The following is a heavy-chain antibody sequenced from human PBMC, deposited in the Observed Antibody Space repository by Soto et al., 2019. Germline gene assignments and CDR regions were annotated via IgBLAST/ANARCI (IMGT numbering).Heavy chain of an antibody. CDR1: GFTFRNYW. CDR2: IKQDGSEI. CDR3: AIPARGDDYSA. J-gene: IGHJ1*01. D-gene: IGHD4-4*01. V-gene: IGHV3-7*01. Sequence: EIQLVESGGGLVQPGGSPRLSCAASGFTFRNYWMNWARQAPGKGLEWVANIKQDGSEIYYVDAVKGRFTISRDNAENSLYLQMNSLRAEDTAVYYCAIPARGDDYSAWGQGTLVTVSS.